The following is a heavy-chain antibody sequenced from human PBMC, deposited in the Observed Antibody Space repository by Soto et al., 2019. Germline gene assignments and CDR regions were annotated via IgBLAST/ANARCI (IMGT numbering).Heavy chain of an antibody. CDR1: GGSISSGGYY. D-gene: IGHD2-2*01. J-gene: IGHJ6*02. Sequence: QVQLQESGPGLVKPSQTLSLTCTVSGGSISSGGYYWSWIRQHPGKGLEWIGYIYYSGSTYYNPSLKRRVTITVDTSKKQCSLKLSSVAAADTAVYYCARERGGRYCSSTSCSYYYYGMDVWGQGTTVTVSS. CDR3: ARERGGRYCSSTSCSYYYYGMDV. CDR2: IYYSGST. V-gene: IGHV4-31*03.